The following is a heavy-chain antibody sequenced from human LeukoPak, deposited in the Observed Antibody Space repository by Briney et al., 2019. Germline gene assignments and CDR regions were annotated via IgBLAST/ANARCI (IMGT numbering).Heavy chain of an antibody. CDR3: AKSSGYGDYGYYYYYMDV. J-gene: IGHJ6*03. CDR2: ISGSGYTT. V-gene: IGHV3-23*01. CDR1: GFTFNSYG. Sequence: GGTLRLSCEASGFTFNSYGMSWVRQAPGKGLEWVSVISGSGYTTYYADSVRGRFTISRDNSENTLYLQMNSLRAEDTAVYYCAKSSGYGDYGYYYYYMDVWGKGTTVTISS. D-gene: IGHD4-17*01.